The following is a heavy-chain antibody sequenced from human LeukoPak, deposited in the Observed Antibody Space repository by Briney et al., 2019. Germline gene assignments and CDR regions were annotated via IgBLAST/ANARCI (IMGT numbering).Heavy chain of an antibody. CDR1: GYTFTSYG. Sequence: ASVKVSCKASGYTFTSYGISWVRQAPGQGLEWMGWISAYNGNTNYAQKLQGRVTMTTDTSTSTAYMELRSLRSDDTAVYYCARDLGESIVHNWFDPWGQGTLVTASS. CDR3: ARDLGESIVHNWFDP. D-gene: IGHD3-16*01. CDR2: ISAYNGNT. V-gene: IGHV1-18*01. J-gene: IGHJ5*02.